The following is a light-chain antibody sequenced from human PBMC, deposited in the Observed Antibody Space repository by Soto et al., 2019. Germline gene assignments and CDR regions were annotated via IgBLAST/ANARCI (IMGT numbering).Light chain of an antibody. CDR2: DVS. CDR3: ISFTSSMTNV. Sequence: QSALTQPASVSGSPGESITISCTGTSSDVGGYNSVSWYQHHPGKAPKLILYDVSDRPSGVSYRFSGSKSGNTASLTISGLQAADEADYFCISFTSSMTNVFGSGTKLTVL. V-gene: IGLV2-14*03. J-gene: IGLJ1*01. CDR1: SSDVGGYNS.